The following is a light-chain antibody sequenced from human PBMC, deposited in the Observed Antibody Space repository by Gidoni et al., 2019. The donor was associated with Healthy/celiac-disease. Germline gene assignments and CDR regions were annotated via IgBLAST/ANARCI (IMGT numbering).Light chain of an antibody. CDR2: AAS. Sequence: DIKLTPSPSSLSASVGDRVTITCRASQGISIYLAWFQQKPGKAPQSLIYAASSLQSGVPSKFSGSGSGTDFTLTISSLQPEDFATYYCQQYNSYPPTFGGGTKVEIK. J-gene: IGKJ4*01. CDR3: QQYNSYPPT. V-gene: IGKV1-16*02. CDR1: QGISIY.